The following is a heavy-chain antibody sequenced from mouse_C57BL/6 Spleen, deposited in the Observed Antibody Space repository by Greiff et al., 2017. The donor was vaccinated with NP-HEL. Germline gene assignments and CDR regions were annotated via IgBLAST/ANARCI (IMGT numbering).Heavy chain of an antibody. CDR3: AREVDYYGSSYYFDY. Sequence: EVKLEESGGGLVKPGGSLKLSCAASGFTFSDYGMHWVRQAPEKGLEWVAYISSGSSTIYYADTVKGRFTISRDNAKNTLFLQMTSLRSEDTAMYYCAREVDYYGSSYYFDYWGQGTTLTVSS. D-gene: IGHD1-1*01. V-gene: IGHV5-17*01. CDR2: ISSGSSTI. J-gene: IGHJ2*01. CDR1: GFTFSDYG.